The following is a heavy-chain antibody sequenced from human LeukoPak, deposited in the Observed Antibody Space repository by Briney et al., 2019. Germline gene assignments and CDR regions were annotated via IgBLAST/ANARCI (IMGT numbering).Heavy chain of an antibody. D-gene: IGHD2-15*01. CDR3: AKDISTEYCSGGSCSPAGDAFDI. CDR1: GFTFDDYA. CDR2: ISWNSGSI. J-gene: IGHJ3*02. V-gene: IGHV3-9*01. Sequence: GGSLRLSCAASGFTFDDYAMHWVRQAPGKGLEWVSGISWNSGSIGYADSVKGRFTISRDNAKNSLYLQMNSLRAEDTALYYCAKDISTEYCSGGSCSPAGDAFDIWGQGTMVTVSS.